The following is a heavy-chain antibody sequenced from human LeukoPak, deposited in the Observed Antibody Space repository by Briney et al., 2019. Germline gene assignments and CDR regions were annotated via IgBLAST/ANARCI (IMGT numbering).Heavy chain of an antibody. CDR3: ARQEQRSRGIRTTVKGKWFDP. D-gene: IGHD4-11*01. CDR2: INHSGST. V-gene: IGHV4-34*01. J-gene: IGHJ5*02. Sequence: IGEINHSGSTNYNPSLKSRVTISVDTSKNQFSLKLSSVTAADTAVYYFARQEQRSRGIRTTVKGKWFDPWGQGTLVTVSS.